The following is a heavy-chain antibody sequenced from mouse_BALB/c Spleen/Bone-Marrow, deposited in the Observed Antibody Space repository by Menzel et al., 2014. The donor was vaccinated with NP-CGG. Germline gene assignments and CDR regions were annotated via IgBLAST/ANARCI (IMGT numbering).Heavy chain of an antibody. CDR3: ARSIEYRPLTY. J-gene: IGHJ3*01. D-gene: IGHD2-14*01. V-gene: IGHV1-39*01. CDR1: GYSFTGYN. CDR2: IDPYYGGI. Sequence: EVQLQQSGPELEKPGASVKISCKASGYSFTGYNMNWVKQTNGKSLEWIGNIDPYYGGISYNQKFKDKATLTVDTSSSTAYMQLKSLTSEDSAVYYCARSIEYRPLTYWGQGTLVTVSA.